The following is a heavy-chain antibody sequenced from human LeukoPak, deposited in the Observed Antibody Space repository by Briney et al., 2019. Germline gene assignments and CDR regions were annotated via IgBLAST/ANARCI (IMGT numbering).Heavy chain of an antibody. CDR3: ASCLFDYYYFDQ. D-gene: IGHD3-10*01. Sequence: SETLSLTCAVSGDSITSHDWWSWVRQSPGKGLEWIGEIYHSGTTNYSPSLKSRVTISVDKSKNQLSLRLTSVTAADTAVYFCASCLFDYYYFDQWGQGTLVTVSS. J-gene: IGHJ4*02. CDR1: GDSITSHDW. CDR2: IYHSGTT. V-gene: IGHV4-4*02.